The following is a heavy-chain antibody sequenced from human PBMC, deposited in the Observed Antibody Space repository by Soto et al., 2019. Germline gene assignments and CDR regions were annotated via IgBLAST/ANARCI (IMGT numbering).Heavy chain of an antibody. CDR1: GFTFSSYD. Sequence: EVQLVESGGGLVQPGGSLRLSCAASGFTFSSYDMHWVRQATGKGLEWVSAIGTAGDTYYPGSVKGRFTISRENAKNSLYLQMNSLRAGDTAVYYCARTTRGVGATMGNAFDIWGQGTMVTVSS. CDR3: ARTTRGVGATMGNAFDI. V-gene: IGHV3-13*01. D-gene: IGHD1-26*01. CDR2: IGTAGDT. J-gene: IGHJ3*02.